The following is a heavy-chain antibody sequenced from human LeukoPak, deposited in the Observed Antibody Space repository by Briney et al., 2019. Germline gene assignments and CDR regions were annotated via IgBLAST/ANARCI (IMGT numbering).Heavy chain of an antibody. CDR2: IRDKAKSHTT. V-gene: IGHV3-72*01. CDR1: GFTFSDHY. Sequence: GGSLRLSCAASGFTFSDHYMDWVRQVPGKGLECGVRIRDKAKSHTTEYAAAVNGSFSISRDDSRHSLYLQMNRLNTEDTAVYYCARGPTATHSYHYGMDIWGQGTTVTVSS. CDR3: ARGPTATHSYHYGMDI. J-gene: IGHJ6*02. D-gene: IGHD4-17*01.